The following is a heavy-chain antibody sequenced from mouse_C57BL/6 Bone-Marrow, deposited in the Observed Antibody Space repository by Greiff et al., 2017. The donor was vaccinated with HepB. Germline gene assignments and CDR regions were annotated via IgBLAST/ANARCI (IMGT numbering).Heavy chain of an antibody. J-gene: IGHJ2*01. CDR1: GFTFSSYG. CDR2: ISSGGSYT. V-gene: IGHV5-6*01. Sequence: DVQLVESGGDLVKPGGSLKLSCAASGFTFSSYGMSWVRQTPDKRLEWVATISSGGSYTYYPDSVKGRFTISRDNAKNTLYLQMSSLKSEDTAMYYCARHGDYFDYWGQGTTLTVSS. CDR3: ARHGDYFDY.